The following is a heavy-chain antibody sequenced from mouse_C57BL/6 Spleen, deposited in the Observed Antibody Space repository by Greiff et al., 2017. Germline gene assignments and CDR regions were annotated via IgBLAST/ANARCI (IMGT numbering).Heavy chain of an antibody. CDR1: GYAFSSYW. V-gene: IGHV1-80*01. J-gene: IGHJ1*03. CDR3: ARAITTVVGYWYFDV. Sequence: VQLQQSGAELVKPGASVKISCKASGYAFSSYWMNWVQQRPGKGLEWIGQIHPGDGDTNYNGKFKGKAPLTADKSSSTAYMQLSSLTSADSAVYFCARAITTVVGYWYFDVWGTGTTVTVSS. CDR2: IHPGDGDT. D-gene: IGHD1-1*01.